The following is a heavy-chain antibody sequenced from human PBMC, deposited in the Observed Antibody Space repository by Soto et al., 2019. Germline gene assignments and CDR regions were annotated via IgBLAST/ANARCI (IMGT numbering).Heavy chain of an antibody. CDR1: GYTFSNYG. J-gene: IGHJ4*02. V-gene: IGHV1-18*01. CDR3: ARAGDYGSFYFFDY. CDR2: ITPYNGNT. D-gene: IGHD3-10*01. Sequence: SSVKVSCKSSGYTFSNYGVTWVRQAPGQGLEGMGWITPYNGNTHYAQKVQGRVTMTTDKSTSTAYMELWSLRSDDTAVYYCARAGDYGSFYFFDYWGQGTLVPVSS.